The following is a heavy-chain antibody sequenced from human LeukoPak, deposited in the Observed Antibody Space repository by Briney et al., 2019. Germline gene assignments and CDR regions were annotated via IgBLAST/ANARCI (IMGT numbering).Heavy chain of an antibody. CDR3: AKESSFTYGDYFDY. CDR1: GFTFTSYA. D-gene: IGHD2-2*01. CDR2: ISGNGGST. J-gene: IGHJ4*02. V-gene: IGHV3-23*01. Sequence: GGSLRLSCAASGFTFTSYAMSWVRQAPGKGLEWVSAISGNGGSTYSADSVKGRFTISRDRTKNTLSLQMNSLRVEATAVYYCAKESSFTYGDYFDYWGQGTLVTVSS.